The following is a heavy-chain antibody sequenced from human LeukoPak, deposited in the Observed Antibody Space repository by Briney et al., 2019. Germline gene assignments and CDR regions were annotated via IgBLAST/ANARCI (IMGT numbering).Heavy chain of an antibody. CDR3: ARGVGEAGTYFDY. V-gene: IGHV4-38-2*02. J-gene: IGHJ4*02. CDR2: ICHSGST. Sequence: SETLSLTCSVSGYPISSGYYWGWIRQPPRKGLEWIGTICHSGSTYYNPSLKSRVTISVDRSKNQFSLKLSSVTAADTAVYYCARGVGEAGTYFDYWGQGTLVTVSS. D-gene: IGHD1-26*01. CDR1: GYPISSGYY.